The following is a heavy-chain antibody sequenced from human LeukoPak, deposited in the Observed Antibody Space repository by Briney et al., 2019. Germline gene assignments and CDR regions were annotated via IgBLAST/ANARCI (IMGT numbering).Heavy chain of an antibody. CDR1: GGTFSNYA. CDR3: ARDPGIVVVPAASSHYYYGMDV. D-gene: IGHD2-2*01. J-gene: IGHJ6*02. CDR2: IIPILGIA. V-gene: IGHV1-69*04. Sequence: ASVKVSCKASGGTFSNYAISWVRQAPGQGLEWVGRIIPILGIANYAQKFQGRVTITADKSTSTAYMELSSLRSEDTAVYYCARDPGIVVVPAASSHYYYGMDVWGQGTTVTVSS.